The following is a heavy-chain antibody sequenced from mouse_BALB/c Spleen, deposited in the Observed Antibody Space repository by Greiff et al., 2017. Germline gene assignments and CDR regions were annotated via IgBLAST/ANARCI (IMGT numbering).Heavy chain of an antibody. D-gene: IGHD2-4*01. Sequence: VQLQQSGAELVKPGASVKLSCTASGFNIKDTYMHWVKQRPEQGLEWIGRIDPANGNTKYDPKFQGKATITADTSSNTAYLQLSSLTSEDTAVYYCASGAYYDYDGFAYWGQGTLVTVSA. V-gene: IGHV14-3*02. CDR2: IDPANGNT. CDR1: GFNIKDTY. J-gene: IGHJ3*01. CDR3: ASGAYYDYDGFAY.